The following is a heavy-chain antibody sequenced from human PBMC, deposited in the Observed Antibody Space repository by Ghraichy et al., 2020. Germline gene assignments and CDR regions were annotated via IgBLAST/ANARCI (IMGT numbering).Heavy chain of an antibody. V-gene: IGHV1-2*02. CDR2: INPNSGGT. D-gene: IGHD5-18*01. CDR3: ARELESGYSYIIYYYYGMDV. J-gene: IGHJ6*02. Sequence: ASVKVSCKASGYTFTGYYMHWVRQAPGQGLEWMGWINPNSGGTNYAQKFQGRVTMTRDTSISTAYMELSRLRSDDTAVYYCARELESGYSYIIYYYYGMDVWGQGTTVTVSS. CDR1: GYTFTGYY.